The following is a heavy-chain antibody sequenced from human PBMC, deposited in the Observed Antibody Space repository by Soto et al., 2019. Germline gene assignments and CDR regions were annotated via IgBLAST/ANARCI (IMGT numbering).Heavy chain of an antibody. Sequence: ESGGAFVEPGGSLTLSCTASGFPFTNAWMGWVRQAPGQGLEWVGRIKRKTDGGTTDYAVPVKGRFTISRDDSKNTLLLEIKSLQTEDTAVYYCTTILQSGGEVDYLGQGTLVPVSS. V-gene: IGHV3-15*02. D-gene: IGHD2-8*02. CDR3: TTILQSGGEVDY. CDR1: GFPFTNAW. CDR2: IKRKTDGGTT. J-gene: IGHJ4*02.